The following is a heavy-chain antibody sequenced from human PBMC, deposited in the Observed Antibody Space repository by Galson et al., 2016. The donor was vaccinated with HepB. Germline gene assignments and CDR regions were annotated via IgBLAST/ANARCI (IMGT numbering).Heavy chain of an antibody. Sequence: ETLSLTCIVSGGSISTYYWHWIRQPPGKGLEWTGYIYYSGSTNSNPSLKSRVTISVDTSKNQFSLKLSSVTAADTAVYFCARGDSTGWYRFDSWGQGTLVTVSS. CDR1: GGSISTYY. D-gene: IGHD6-19*01. CDR3: ARGDSTGWYRFDS. V-gene: IGHV4-59*01. J-gene: IGHJ4*02. CDR2: IYYSGST.